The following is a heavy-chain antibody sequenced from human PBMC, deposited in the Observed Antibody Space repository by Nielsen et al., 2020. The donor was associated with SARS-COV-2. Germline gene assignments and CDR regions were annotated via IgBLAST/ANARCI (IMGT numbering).Heavy chain of an antibody. V-gene: IGHV1-18*01. J-gene: IGHJ3*02. Sequence: WVRQAPGQGLEWMGWISAYNGNTNYAQKLQGRVTMTTDTSTSTAYMELRSLRSDDTAVYYCAKARSGLESGGGWYYAFDIWGQGTMVTVSS. CDR3: AKARSGLESGGGWYYAFDI. D-gene: IGHD3-3*01. CDR2: ISAYNGNT.